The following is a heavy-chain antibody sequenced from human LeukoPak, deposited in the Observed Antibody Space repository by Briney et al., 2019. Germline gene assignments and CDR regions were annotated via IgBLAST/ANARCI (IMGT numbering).Heavy chain of an antibody. D-gene: IGHD3-10*01. V-gene: IGHV4-59*01. CDR1: GGSISYYY. CDR2: IYYSGST. CDR3: ARDLTMVRGAEGPI. J-gene: IGHJ3*02. Sequence: SETLSLTCTVSGGSISYYYWSWIRQPPGKGLEWIGYIYYSGSTNYNPSLKSRVTISVDTSKNQFSLELSSVTAADTAVYYCARDLTMVRGAEGPIWAQGTMVTVSS.